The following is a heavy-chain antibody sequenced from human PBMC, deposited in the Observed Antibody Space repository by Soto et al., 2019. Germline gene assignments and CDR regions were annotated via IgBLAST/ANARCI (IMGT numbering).Heavy chain of an antibody. D-gene: IGHD3-22*01. V-gene: IGHV1-69*06. CDR1: GGTFNSDA. CDR3: ARCHSDSSGPGYLDS. Sequence: QVRLVQSEAEVKKAGSSVKVSCTVSGGTFNSDAVTWVRQAPGQGLEGMGGVIPIFRKANYAQKFQGRATITVDKSTSTMYMELNSLKSEDTAMYYCARCHSDSSGPGYLDSWGQGTLVTV. CDR2: VIPIFRKA. J-gene: IGHJ4*02.